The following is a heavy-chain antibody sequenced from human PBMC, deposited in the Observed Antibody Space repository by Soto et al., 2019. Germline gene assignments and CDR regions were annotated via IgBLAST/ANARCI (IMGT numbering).Heavy chain of an antibody. CDR2: LTADSDDT. CDR3: AKGLDRASLDF. V-gene: IGHV3-23*01. D-gene: IGHD1-1*01. Sequence: EVQLLEAGGTLVQPGGSLRLSCVGSGFTFSTHTMNWVRQAPGKGLEWVSRLTADSDDTSYADSIKGRFTISRDNAKNTLYLQMNSLRAEDTAIYYCAKGLDRASLDFWGQGALVTVSS. J-gene: IGHJ4*02. CDR1: GFTFSTHT.